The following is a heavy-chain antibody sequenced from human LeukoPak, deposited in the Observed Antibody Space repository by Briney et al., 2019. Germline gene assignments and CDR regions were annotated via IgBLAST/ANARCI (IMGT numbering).Heavy chain of an antibody. J-gene: IGHJ4*02. V-gene: IGHV3-73*01. D-gene: IGHD5-18*01. CDR3: TRGYSYESPYFDY. Sequence: PGGSLRLSCAASGFTFSGSTMHWVRQASGKGLEWVGRIRGIANSYATTYAASVNGRFTISRDDSKNTAYLRMNSLTTEDTAVYYCTRGYSYESPYFDYWGQGTLVTVSS. CDR1: GFTFSGST. CDR2: IRGIANSYAT.